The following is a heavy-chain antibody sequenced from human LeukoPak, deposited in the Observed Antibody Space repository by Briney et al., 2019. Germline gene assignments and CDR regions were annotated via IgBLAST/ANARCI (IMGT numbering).Heavy chain of an antibody. Sequence: PGGSLRLSCAPSGLTFSSLAIISVRQPPGKGLQWVSGVSDSGGTTYYADSVKGRFTISRDKSKNTLYLQMNILRAEDTAVYYCAHDPYCVGDCYIGYSGPGNLVTVSS. CDR1: GLTFSSLA. V-gene: IGHV3-23*01. CDR3: AHDPYCVGDCYIGY. CDR2: VSDSGGTT. J-gene: IGHJ4*01. D-gene: IGHD2-21*02.